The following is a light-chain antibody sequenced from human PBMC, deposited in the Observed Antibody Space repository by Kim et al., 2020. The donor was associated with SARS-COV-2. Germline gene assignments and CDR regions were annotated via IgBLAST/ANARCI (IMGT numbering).Light chain of an antibody. CDR3: QRLNSYPLT. CDR1: QGMSSY. V-gene: IGKV1-9*01. Sequence: ASVGDRVTITCRASQGMSSYLAWYQQKPGQAPKLLIHAASTLQTGVPSRFSGSGSGTEFTLTISSLQPEDFATYYCQRLNSYPLTFGGGTKVDIK. J-gene: IGKJ4*01. CDR2: AAS.